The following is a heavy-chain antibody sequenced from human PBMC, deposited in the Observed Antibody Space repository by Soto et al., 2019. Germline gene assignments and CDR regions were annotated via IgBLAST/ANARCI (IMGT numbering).Heavy chain of an antibody. D-gene: IGHD3-10*01. Sequence: ASVKVSCTASGYTFTSYGISWVRQAPGQGLEWMGWISAYNGNTNYAQKLQGRVTMTTDTSTSTAYMELRSLRSDDTAVYYCARDAPQLLWFGYSFGYYRQVTLFPAPS. CDR3: ARDAPQLLWFGYSFGY. CDR2: ISAYNGNT. CDR1: GYTFTSYG. J-gene: IGHJ4*02. V-gene: IGHV1-18*01.